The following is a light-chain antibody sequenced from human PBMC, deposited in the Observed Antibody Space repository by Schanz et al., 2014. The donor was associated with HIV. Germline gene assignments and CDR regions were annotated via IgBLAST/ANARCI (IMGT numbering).Light chain of an antibody. CDR1: QGISGS. CDR2: ATS. Sequence: IRITQSPSSLSASTGDRVTITCRASQGISGSLAWFQQRPGKVPKRLIYATSSLQSGAPSRFSGSGSGTEFSLTISSLQPEDFATYYCLQQNTYPLTFGQGTRLEVK. V-gene: IGKV1-17*03. CDR3: LQQNTYPLT. J-gene: IGKJ5*01.